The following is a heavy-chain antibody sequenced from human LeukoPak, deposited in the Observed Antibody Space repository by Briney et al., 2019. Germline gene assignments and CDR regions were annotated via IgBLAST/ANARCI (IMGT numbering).Heavy chain of an antibody. Sequence: GGPLRLSCAASGFTFSSYAMSWVRQAPGKGLEWVSAISGSGGSTYYADSVKGRFTISRDNSKNTLYLQMNSLRAEDTAVYYCAKDRTPFTMIVVVITAPFDYWGQGTLVTVSS. CDR1: GFTFSSYA. J-gene: IGHJ4*02. CDR3: AKDRTPFTMIVVVITAPFDY. D-gene: IGHD3-22*01. V-gene: IGHV3-23*01. CDR2: ISGSGGST.